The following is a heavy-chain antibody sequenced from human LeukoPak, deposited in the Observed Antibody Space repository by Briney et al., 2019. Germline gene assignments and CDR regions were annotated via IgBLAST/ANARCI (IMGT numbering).Heavy chain of an antibody. Sequence: SETLSLTCTVSGGSVSSTTYYWSWIRQPPGKGLEWTVSINYSGSTYYNPSLKSRVTISVDTSENQFSLKLSSVTAADTAVYYCARYVVYGSGKYYFDYWGQGTLVTVSS. J-gene: IGHJ4*02. CDR3: ARYVVYGSGKYYFDY. CDR1: GGSVSSTTYY. CDR2: INYSGST. D-gene: IGHD3-10*01. V-gene: IGHV4-39*01.